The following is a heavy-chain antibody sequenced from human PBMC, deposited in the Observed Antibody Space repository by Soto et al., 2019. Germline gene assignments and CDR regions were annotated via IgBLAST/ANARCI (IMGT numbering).Heavy chain of an antibody. CDR1: GGSISSGGYY. CDR2: IYYSGST. D-gene: IGHD3-16*02. Sequence: QVQLQESGPGLVKPSQTLSLTCTVSGGSISSGGYYWSWIRQHPGKGLEWIGYIYYSGSTYYNPSLKSLVTISVDTSKNQFSLKLSSVTAADTAVYYCARGAYDYVWGSYRYCWFDPWGQGTLVTVSS. J-gene: IGHJ5*02. CDR3: ARGAYDYVWGSYRYCWFDP. V-gene: IGHV4-31*01.